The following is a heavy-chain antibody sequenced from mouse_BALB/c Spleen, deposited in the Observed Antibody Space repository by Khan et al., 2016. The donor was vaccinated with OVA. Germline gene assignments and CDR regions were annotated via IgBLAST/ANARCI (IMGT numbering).Heavy chain of an antibody. J-gene: IGHJ4*01. Sequence: QVQLKQSGPGLVAPSQSLSITCTVSGFSLTDYAVSWIRQPPGKGLEWLGVIWGGGSKYYNSALKSRLSISKDNSKSQVFLKMNSLQTDDTAMYYCAKDPPYYGVNYWGKGTSVTVSS. CDR3: AKDPPYYGVNY. CDR2: IWGGGSK. V-gene: IGHV2-6-5*01. CDR1: GFSLTDYA.